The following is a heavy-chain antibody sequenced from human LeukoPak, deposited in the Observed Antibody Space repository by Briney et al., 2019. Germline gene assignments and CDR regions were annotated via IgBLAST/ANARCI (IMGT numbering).Heavy chain of an antibody. CDR3: ATLSYNSGWNDY. CDR1: GFTFSSYA. D-gene: IGHD6-19*01. V-gene: IGHV3-23*01. CDR2: ISGSGGST. Sequence: QTGGSLRLSCAASGFTFSSYAMSWVRQAPGKGLEWVSAISGSGGSTYYADSVKGRFTISRDNSKNTLYLQMNSLRAEDTAVYYCATLSYNSGWNDYWGQGTLVTVSS. J-gene: IGHJ4*02.